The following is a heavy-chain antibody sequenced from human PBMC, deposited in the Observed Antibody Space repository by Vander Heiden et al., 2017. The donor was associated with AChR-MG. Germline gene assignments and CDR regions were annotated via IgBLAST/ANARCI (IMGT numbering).Heavy chain of an antibody. CDR3: ARDRPDWGSYRPPELFIRDDAFDI. J-gene: IGHJ3*02. CDR1: GFTFSSYS. D-gene: IGHD3-16*02. V-gene: IGHV3-21*01. Sequence: EVQLVESGGGLVKPGGSLRLSCAASGFTFSSYSMNWVRQAPGKGLEWVSSISSSSSYIYYADSVKGRFTISRDNAKNSLYLQMNSLRAEDTAVYYCARDRPDWGSYRPPELFIRDDAFDIWGQGTMVTVSS. CDR2: ISSSSSYI.